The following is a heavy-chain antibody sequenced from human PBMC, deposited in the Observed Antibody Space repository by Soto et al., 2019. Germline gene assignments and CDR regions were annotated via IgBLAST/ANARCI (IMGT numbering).Heavy chain of an antibody. CDR1: GGSISSSHW. J-gene: IGHJ4*02. Sequence: SETLSLTCAVSGGSISSSHWWSWVRPPPGKGLEWIGEIYHSGSTNYNPSLKSRVTISIDKSKNQLSLKLSSVTAADTAVYYCARTQVMIDYWGQGTLVTVSS. CDR2: IYHSGST. V-gene: IGHV4-4*02. CDR3: ARTQVMIDY. D-gene: IGHD3-16*01.